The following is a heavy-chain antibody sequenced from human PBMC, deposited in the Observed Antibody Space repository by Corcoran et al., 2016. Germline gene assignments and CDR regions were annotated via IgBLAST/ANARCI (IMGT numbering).Heavy chain of an antibody. CDR1: GGTFSRSA. CDR3: AGGSGDRYTTMVRPFDD. Sequence: QVQLVQSGAEVKKSGSSVKVSCKASGGTFSRSAISWVRQARGQGLEWMGGIIPMFGKASYAQKFQGRVTITADESTTTAYMELNSVRSEDTAVYYCAGGSGDRYTTMVRPFDDWGQGTLVTVSS. CDR2: IIPMFGKA. V-gene: IGHV1-69*01. D-gene: IGHD5-18*01. J-gene: IGHJ4*02.